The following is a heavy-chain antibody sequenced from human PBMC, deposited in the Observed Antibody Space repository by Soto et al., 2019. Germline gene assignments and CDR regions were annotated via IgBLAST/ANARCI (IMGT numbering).Heavy chain of an antibody. Sequence: HPGGSLRLSCATSGFTFSGYAMTWVRQAPGKGLNWVSAITSGGDTFFADSVKGRFTISRDHSKNTFYLQMNSLRAEDTAVYYCARKNVVVLGNYGFLWGQGTLVTVSS. CDR1: GFTFSGYA. D-gene: IGHD2-15*01. J-gene: IGHJ4*02. CDR2: ITSGGDT. V-gene: IGHV3-23*01. CDR3: ARKNVVVLGNYGFL.